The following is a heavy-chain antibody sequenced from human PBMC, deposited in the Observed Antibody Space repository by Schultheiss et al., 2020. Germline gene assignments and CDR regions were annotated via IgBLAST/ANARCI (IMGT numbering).Heavy chain of an antibody. CDR1: GGSISSYY. CDR3: ARPTYYYDSSGYSAWFDP. Sequence: SETLSLTCTVSGGSISSYYWSWIRQPPGKGLEWIGYIYYSGSTNYNPSLKSRVTISVDTSKNQFSLKLSSVTAADTAVYYCARPTYYYDSSGYSAWFDPWGQGTLVTVSS. J-gene: IGHJ5*02. CDR2: IYYSGST. D-gene: IGHD3-22*01. V-gene: IGHV4-59*08.